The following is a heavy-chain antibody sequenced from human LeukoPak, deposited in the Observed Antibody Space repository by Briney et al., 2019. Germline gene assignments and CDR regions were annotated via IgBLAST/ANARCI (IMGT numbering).Heavy chain of an antibody. CDR2: IYSGGYT. CDR3: ATSRAVAGAIDY. D-gene: IGHD6-19*01. Sequence: PGGSLRLSCAASGFTVSSNYMSWVRQAPGKGLDWVSVIYSGGYTYYVDSVKGRSTISRDNSKNTVYLQMNSLRAEDTALYYCATSRAVAGAIDYWGQGTLVTVSS. J-gene: IGHJ4*02. CDR1: GFTVSSNY. V-gene: IGHV3-53*01.